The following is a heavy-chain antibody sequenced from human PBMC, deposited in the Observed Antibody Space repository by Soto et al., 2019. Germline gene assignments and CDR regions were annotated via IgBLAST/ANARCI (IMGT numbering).Heavy chain of an antibody. V-gene: IGHV4-31*03. CDR2: IYYSGST. D-gene: IGHD4-17*01. CDR1: GGSISSGGYY. CDR3: ARAPTTVTQYYYYYGMDV. J-gene: IGHJ6*02. Sequence: SETLSLTCTVSGGSISSGGYYWSWIRQHPGKGLEWIGYIYYSGSTYYNPSLKSRVTISVDTSKNQFSLKLSSATAADTAVYYCARAPTTVTQYYYYYGMDVWGQGTTVTVSS.